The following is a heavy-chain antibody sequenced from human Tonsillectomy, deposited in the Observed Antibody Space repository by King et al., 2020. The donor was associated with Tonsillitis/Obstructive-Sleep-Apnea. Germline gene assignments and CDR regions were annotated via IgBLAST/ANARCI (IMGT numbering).Heavy chain of an antibody. V-gene: IGHV3-53*01. CDR3: ARDRVNYYYFYMDV. CDR2: FYSDGTT. Sequence: VQLVESGGGLIQPGGYLRLSCAASGFTVSNNYMSWVRQAPGKGLEWVSVFYSDGTTYCADSVQGRFTISRDNSKNTLYLQMNSLRAEDTAVYYCARDRVNYYYFYMDVWGKGTTVTVSS. J-gene: IGHJ6*03. CDR1: GFTVSNNY.